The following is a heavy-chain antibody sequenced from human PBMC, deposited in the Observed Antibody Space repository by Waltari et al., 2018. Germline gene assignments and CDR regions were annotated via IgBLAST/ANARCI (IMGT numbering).Heavy chain of an antibody. CDR1: GYTFTGYY. Sequence: QVQLVQSGAEVKKPGASVKVSCKASGYTFTGYYMHWVRQAPGQGLEWMGRINPNSGGTNYAQKFQGRVTMTRDTSISTAYMELSRLRSDDTAVYYCARDEYSGSNRIVWYFDLWGRGTLVTVSS. CDR3: ARDEYSGSNRIVWYFDL. J-gene: IGHJ2*01. D-gene: IGHD1-26*01. CDR2: INPNSGGT. V-gene: IGHV1-2*06.